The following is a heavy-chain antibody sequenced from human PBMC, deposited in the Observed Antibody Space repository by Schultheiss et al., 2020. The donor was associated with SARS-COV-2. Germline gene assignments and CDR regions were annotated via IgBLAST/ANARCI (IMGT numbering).Heavy chain of an antibody. Sequence: GSLRLSCAASGFTFSDYYMSWIRQPPGKGLEWIGYIYYSGSTYYNPSLKSRVTISVDKSKNQFSLKLSSVTAADTAVYYCAISVSPAEAGQSFDYWGQGTLVTVSS. J-gene: IGHJ4*02. CDR2: IYYSGST. D-gene: IGHD6-19*01. V-gene: IGHV4-59*12. CDR1: GFTFSDYY. CDR3: AISVSPAEAGQSFDY.